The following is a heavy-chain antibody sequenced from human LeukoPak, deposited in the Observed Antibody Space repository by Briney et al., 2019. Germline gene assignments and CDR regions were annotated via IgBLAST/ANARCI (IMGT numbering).Heavy chain of an antibody. J-gene: IGHJ6*03. V-gene: IGHV4-38-2*02. CDR2: IYHSGST. CDR1: AYSISSGYY. CDR3: ARTHPDYYYYYMDV. Sequence: SETLSLTCTVSAYSISSGYYWGWNRQPPGKGLEWIGSIYHSGSTYYNPSLKSRVTISVDTSKNQFSLKLSSVTATDTAVYYCARTHPDYYYYYMDVWGKGTTVTVSS.